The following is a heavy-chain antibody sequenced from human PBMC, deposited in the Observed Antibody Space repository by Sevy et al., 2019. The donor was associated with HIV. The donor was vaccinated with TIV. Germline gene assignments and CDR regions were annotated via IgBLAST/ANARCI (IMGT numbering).Heavy chain of an antibody. V-gene: IGHV4-59*01. J-gene: IGHJ6*02. CDR1: GDSISNYY. Sequence: TLSLTCTVSGDSISNYYWSWIRQPSGKGLEWIGYFYYSRSTNYNPSLKSRVTISVDTSKNQISLKLRSVTAADTAVYYCARTSAYYYYAVDVWGQGTTVTVSS. D-gene: IGHD2-2*01. CDR2: FYYSRST. CDR3: ARTSAYYYYAVDV.